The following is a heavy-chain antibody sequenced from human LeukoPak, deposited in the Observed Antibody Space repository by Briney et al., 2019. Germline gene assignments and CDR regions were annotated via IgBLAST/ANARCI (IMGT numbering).Heavy chain of an antibody. Sequence: PSETLSLTCTVSGGSITSYYWSWIRQPAGKGLEWIGYIYYSGSTNYNPSLKSRVTISVDTSKNQFSLKLSSVTAADTAVYYCAREGQSYYDILTGYYRVYYFDYWGQGTLVTVSS. CDR2: IYYSGST. V-gene: IGHV4-59*01. J-gene: IGHJ4*02. CDR1: GGSITSYY. D-gene: IGHD3-9*01. CDR3: AREGQSYYDILTGYYRVYYFDY.